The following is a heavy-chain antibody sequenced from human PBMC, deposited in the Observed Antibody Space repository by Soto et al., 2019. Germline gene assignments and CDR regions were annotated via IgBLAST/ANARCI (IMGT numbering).Heavy chain of an antibody. CDR2: ISSSSSTI. Sequence: EVQLVESGGGLVQPGGSLRLSCAASGFTFSSYSMNWVRQAPGKGLEWVSYISSSSSTIYYADSVKGRFTISRDNAKNSLYLQMNSLRDEDTAVYYCARDKSLVPVAVYNWFDPWGQGTLVTVSS. CDR3: ARDKSLVPVAVYNWFDP. CDR1: GFTFSSYS. V-gene: IGHV3-48*02. D-gene: IGHD6-19*01. J-gene: IGHJ5*02.